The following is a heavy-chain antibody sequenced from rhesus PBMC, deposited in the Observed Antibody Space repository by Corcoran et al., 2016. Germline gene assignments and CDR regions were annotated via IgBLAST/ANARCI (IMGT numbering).Heavy chain of an antibody. V-gene: IGHV4S11*01. CDR3: ARHEGRGYSYSRHFDY. J-gene: IGHJ4*01. CDR2: IYGSGSST. Sequence: QVQLQESGPGLVKPLETLSLTCAVPGGSISSNYWRWIRQAPGKGVEWIGYIYGSGSSTNYNPSLKSRVTLSVDTSKNRLSLKLSSVTAADTAVYYCARHEGRGYSYSRHFDYWGQGVLVTVSS. D-gene: IGHD5-12*01. CDR1: GGSISSNY.